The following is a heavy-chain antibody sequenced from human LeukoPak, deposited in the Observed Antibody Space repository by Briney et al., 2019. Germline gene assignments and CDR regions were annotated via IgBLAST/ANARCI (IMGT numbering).Heavy chain of an antibody. Sequence: GGSLRLSCAASGFIFSSYWMHWVRHAPGKGLAWVSRINTDGSSTSYADSVKGRFTISRDNSKNTLYLQMNSLRAEDTAVYYCAREVKKDYGEYYFDYWGQGTLVTVSS. CDR1: GFIFSSYW. J-gene: IGHJ4*02. CDR2: INTDGSST. D-gene: IGHD4-17*01. CDR3: AREVKKDYGEYYFDY. V-gene: IGHV3-74*01.